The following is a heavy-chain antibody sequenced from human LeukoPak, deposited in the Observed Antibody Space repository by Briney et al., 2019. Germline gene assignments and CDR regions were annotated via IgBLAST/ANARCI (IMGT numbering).Heavy chain of an antibody. CDR3: AREGIYCSSTSCYNY. V-gene: IGHV3-48*01. CDR2: ISSSSTI. J-gene: IGHJ4*02. CDR1: GFTFSSYS. Sequence: GGSLRLSCAASGFTFSSYSMNWVRQAPGKGLEWVSYISSSSTIYYADSVKGRFTISRDNAKNSLYLQMNSLRAEDTAVYYCAREGIYCSSTSCYNYWGQGTLVTVSS. D-gene: IGHD2-2*02.